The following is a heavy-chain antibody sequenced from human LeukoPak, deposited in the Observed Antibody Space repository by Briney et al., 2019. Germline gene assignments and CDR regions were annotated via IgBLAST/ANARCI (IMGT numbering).Heavy chain of an antibody. CDR1: GFRLSHQS. Sequence: GGSLRLSCAASGFRLSHQSMNWVRQAPGKGLEWVSSISSSGSYIWYADSVQGRFTISRDNSKNTLYLQMNSLRAEDTAVYYCAKVDIVATITPLDYWGQGTLVTVSS. V-gene: IGHV3-21*01. J-gene: IGHJ4*02. CDR3: AKVDIVATITPLDY. CDR2: ISSSGSYI. D-gene: IGHD5-12*01.